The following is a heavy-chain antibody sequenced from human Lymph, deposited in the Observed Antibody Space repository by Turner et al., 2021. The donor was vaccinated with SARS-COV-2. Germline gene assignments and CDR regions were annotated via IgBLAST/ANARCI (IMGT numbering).Heavy chain of an antibody. CDR1: GGTFSSYA. CDR2: IIPILGIA. D-gene: IGHD1-26*01. J-gene: IGHJ5*02. CDR3: ARRGLDSYRGGYYSWFDP. V-gene: IGHV1-69*04. Sequence: GAEVKKPGSSVKVSCKASGGTFSSYAISWVRQAPGQGLEWMGRIIPILGIANYAQKFQGRVTITADKSTSTAYMELSSLRSEDTAVYYCARRGLDSYRGGYYSWFDPWGQGTLVTVSS.